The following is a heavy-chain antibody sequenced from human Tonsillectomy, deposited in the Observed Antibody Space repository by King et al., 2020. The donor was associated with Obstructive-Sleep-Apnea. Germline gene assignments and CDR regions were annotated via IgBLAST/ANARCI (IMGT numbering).Heavy chain of an antibody. V-gene: IGHV4-59*01. CDR1: GDSISTYY. J-gene: IGHJ4*02. CDR2: IYYSGST. Sequence: QLQESGPGLVKPSETLSLTCTVSGDSISTYYWSWIRQPPGNGLEWIGNIYYSGSTNYNPSLKSRVTISLHTSKNQFSLNLTSVSAADTAGYYCARVVPSTRFQPQVYYFDSWGQGTLVTVSS. D-gene: IGHD1-14*01. CDR3: ARVVPSTRFQPQVYYFDS.